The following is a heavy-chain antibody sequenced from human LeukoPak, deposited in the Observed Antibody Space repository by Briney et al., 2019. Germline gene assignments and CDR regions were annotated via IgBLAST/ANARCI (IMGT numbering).Heavy chain of an antibody. CDR1: GFTVSNNY. CDR3: ARDSPNYSKGAIDI. V-gene: IGHV3-74*01. CDR2: VSTDGTST. Sequence: PGGSLRLSCVVSGFTVSNNYMKWVRQAPGKGLVWVAHVSTDGTSTSSVDSVKGRFTISRDNAKNTLYLQMNSLRAEDTAVYYCARDSPNYSKGAIDIWGQGTMVTVSS. D-gene: IGHD3-10*01. J-gene: IGHJ3*02.